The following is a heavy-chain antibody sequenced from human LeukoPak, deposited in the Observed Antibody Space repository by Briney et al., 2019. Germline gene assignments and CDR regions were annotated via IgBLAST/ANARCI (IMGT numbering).Heavy chain of an antibody. J-gene: IGHJ4*02. CDR1: GYSFTSYG. CDR3: AGNYVDTAMVPTY. Sequence: PGGSLKIPCKGSGYSFTSYGIGGVRQMHGKGMEWMGNIYPGDSDTRYSPSFQGQVTISADKSISTAYLQWSSLKASDTAMYDCAGNYVDTAMVPTYWGQGTLVTVSS. D-gene: IGHD5-18*01. CDR2: IYPGDSDT. V-gene: IGHV5-51*01.